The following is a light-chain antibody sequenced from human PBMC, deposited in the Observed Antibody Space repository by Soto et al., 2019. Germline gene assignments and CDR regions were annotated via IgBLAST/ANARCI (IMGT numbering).Light chain of an antibody. CDR2: GAS. J-gene: IGKJ1*01. V-gene: IGKV3-20*01. CDR3: QQYGSSAWT. CDR1: QSVSRN. Sequence: MAMTLSPATMSWSPGDKSTRSCRASQSVSRNLAWYQHKPGQAPRLLIYGASSRATGIPDRFSGSGSGTEFTLTISRLEPEDFAVYYCQQYGSSAWTFGQGTKVDIK.